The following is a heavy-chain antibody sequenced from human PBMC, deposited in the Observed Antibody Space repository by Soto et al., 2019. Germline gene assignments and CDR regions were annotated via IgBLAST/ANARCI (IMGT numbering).Heavy chain of an antibody. Sequence: GGSLRLSCAASGFTFSGSAIHWVRQASGKGLEWVGRIRTKPNSYATVYAPSVKGRFTISRDDSKSTAYLQMDSLETGDTAVYYCAQATLSGSPLLVPFDYWGQGTLVTVSS. D-gene: IGHD3-10*01. CDR2: IRTKPNSYAT. CDR1: GFTFSGSA. CDR3: AQATLSGSPLLVPFDY. J-gene: IGHJ4*02. V-gene: IGHV3-73*01.